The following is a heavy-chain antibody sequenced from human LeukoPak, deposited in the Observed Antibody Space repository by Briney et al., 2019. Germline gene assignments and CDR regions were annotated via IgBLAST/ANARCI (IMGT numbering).Heavy chain of an antibody. V-gene: IGHV1-8*02. CDR3: ARGKRSSWYTGGDYYYYMDV. CDR2: MNPNSYNT. Sequence: GESLKISCKGSGYSFTSNWIGWVRQMPGKGLEWMGWMNPNSYNTGYAQKFQGRVTMTRNTSISTAYVELSSLRSEDTAVYYCARGKRSSWYTGGDYYYYMDVWGKGTTVTISS. CDR1: GYSFTSNW. D-gene: IGHD6-13*01. J-gene: IGHJ6*03.